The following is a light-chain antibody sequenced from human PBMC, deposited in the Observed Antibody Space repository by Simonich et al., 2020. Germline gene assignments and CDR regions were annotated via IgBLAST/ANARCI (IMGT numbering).Light chain of an antibody. CDR1: SGNSSYA. CDR3: QTWGTGIV. V-gene: IGLV4-69*01. Sequence: QLVLTQSPSASASLGASVKLTCTLSSGNSSYAIAGHQQQPEKGPRYLMKLNSDGSHSKGDGIPDRFSGSSSGAERYLTISSLQSEDEAAYYCQTWGTGIVFGGGTKLPVL. CDR2: LNSDGSH. J-gene: IGLJ3*02.